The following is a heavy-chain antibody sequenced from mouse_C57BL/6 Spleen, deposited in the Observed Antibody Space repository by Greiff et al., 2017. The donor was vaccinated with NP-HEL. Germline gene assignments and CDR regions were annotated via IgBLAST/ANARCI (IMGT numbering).Heavy chain of an antibody. D-gene: IGHD3-2*02. CDR1: GYTFTSYW. CDR2: IYPGSGST. Sequence: VQLQQPGAELVKPGASVKMSCKASGYTFTSYWITWVKQRPGQGLEWIGDIYPGSGSTNYNEKFKSKATLTVDTSSSTAYMQLSSLTSEDSAVYYCARRDSSGLAWFAYWGQGTLVTVSA. CDR3: ARRDSSGLAWFAY. J-gene: IGHJ3*01. V-gene: IGHV1-55*01.